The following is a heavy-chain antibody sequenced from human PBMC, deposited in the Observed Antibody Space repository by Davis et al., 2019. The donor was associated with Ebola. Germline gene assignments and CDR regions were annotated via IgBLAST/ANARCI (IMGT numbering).Heavy chain of an antibody. J-gene: IGHJ6*02. CDR2: IYYSGST. CDR3: ARHIAYYDFWRAPRGVGMDV. V-gene: IGHV4-39*01. Sequence: GSLRLSCTVSGGSISSSSYYWGWIRQPPGKGLEWIGSIYYSGSTYYNPSLKSRVTISVDTSKNQFSLKLSSVTAADTAVYYCARHIAYYDFWRAPRGVGMDVWGQGTTVTVSS. CDR1: GGSISSSSYY. D-gene: IGHD3-3*01.